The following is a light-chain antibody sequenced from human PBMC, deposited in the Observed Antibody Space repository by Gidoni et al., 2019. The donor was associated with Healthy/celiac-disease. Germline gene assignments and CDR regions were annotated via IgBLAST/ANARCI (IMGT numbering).Light chain of an antibody. V-gene: IGLV3-1*01. J-gene: IGLJ2*01. Sequence: SYELTQPPSVSVSPGQTASITCSGDKLVDKYACWYQQTPGQSPVLVIYQDSKRPSGIPERFSGSNSGNTATLTISGTQAMDEADYYCQAWDSSTVVFGGGTKLTVL. CDR1: KLVDKY. CDR3: QAWDSSTVV. CDR2: QDS.